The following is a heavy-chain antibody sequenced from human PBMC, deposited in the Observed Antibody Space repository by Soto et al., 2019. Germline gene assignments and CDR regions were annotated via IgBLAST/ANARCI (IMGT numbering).Heavy chain of an antibody. V-gene: IGHV1-3*01. CDR3: ARAGPRNYYYYYGMDV. CDR1: GYTFTSYA. D-gene: IGHD6-19*01. J-gene: IGHJ6*02. Sequence: GASVKVSCKASGYTFTSYAMHWVRQAPGQRLEWMGWINAGNGNTKYSQKFQGRVTITRDTSASTAYMELSSLRSEDTAVYYCARAGPRNYYYYYGMDVWGQGTTVTVSS. CDR2: INAGNGNT.